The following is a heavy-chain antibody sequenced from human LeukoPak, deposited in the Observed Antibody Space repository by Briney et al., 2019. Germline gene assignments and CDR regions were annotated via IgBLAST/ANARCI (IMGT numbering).Heavy chain of an antibody. Sequence: SETLSLTCTVSGGSISSSSYYWGWIRQPPGKGLEWIGSIYYSGSTYYNPSLKSRVTISVDAPKNQFSLKLSSVTAADPAVFYCASRYTSGWYWNYWGQGTLVTVSS. CDR3: ASRYTSGWYWNY. V-gene: IGHV4-39*01. CDR1: GGSISSSSYY. CDR2: IYYSGST. J-gene: IGHJ4*02. D-gene: IGHD6-19*01.